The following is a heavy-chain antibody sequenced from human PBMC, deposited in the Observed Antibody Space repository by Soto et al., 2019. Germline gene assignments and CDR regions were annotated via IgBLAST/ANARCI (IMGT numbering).Heavy chain of an antibody. CDR1: GYNFAGYW. D-gene: IGHD3-3*01. J-gene: IGHJ4*02. V-gene: IGHV5-51*01. Sequence: GESLKISCKGSGYNFAGYWIAWVRQMPGKGLELMGIIYPSDSDTRFRPSFQGQVTISADKSISSAYLQWSSLRASDTAMYFCARGGVSTRTFDYWSQGTPVTVSS. CDR3: ARGGVSTRTFDY. CDR2: IYPSDSDT.